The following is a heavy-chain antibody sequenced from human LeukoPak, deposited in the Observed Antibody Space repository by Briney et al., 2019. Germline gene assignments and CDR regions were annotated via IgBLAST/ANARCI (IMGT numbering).Heavy chain of an antibody. D-gene: IGHD3-3*01. CDR3: ATTFSSTLPFLEWLFLPNDY. V-gene: IGHV1-69*04. Sequence: ASVKVSCKASGGTFSSYAISWVRQAPGQGLEWMGRIIPILGIANYAQKFQGRVTITADKSTSTAYMELSSLRSEDTAVYYCATTFSSTLPFLEWLFLPNDYWGQGTLVTVSS. CDR1: GGTFSSYA. J-gene: IGHJ4*02. CDR2: IIPILGIA.